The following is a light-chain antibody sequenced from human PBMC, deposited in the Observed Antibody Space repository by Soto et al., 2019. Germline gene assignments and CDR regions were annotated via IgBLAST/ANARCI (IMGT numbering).Light chain of an antibody. Sequence: EILMTQSPATLSVSPGERATLSCKASQSLSRNLAWYQQKPGQAPRLLIYGASTRASGVPARFSGSESGTEFTLTVSSLQSEDFALYYCQHYNDWPPAFTFGPGTKVDL. V-gene: IGKV3-15*01. CDR3: QHYNDWPPAFT. CDR1: QSLSRN. CDR2: GAS. J-gene: IGKJ3*01.